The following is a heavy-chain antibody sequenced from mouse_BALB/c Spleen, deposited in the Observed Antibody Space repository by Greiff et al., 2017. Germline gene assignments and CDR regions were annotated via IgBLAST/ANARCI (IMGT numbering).Heavy chain of an antibody. CDR1: GYSFTGYY. CDR2: INPYNGAT. V-gene: IGHV1-31*01. CDR3: AREGLRRGDYAMDY. D-gene: IGHD2-2*01. J-gene: IGHJ4*01. Sequence: EVQLQQSGPELVKPGASVKISCKASGYSFTGYYMHWVKQSHVKSLEWIGRINPYNGATSYNQNFKDKASLTVDKSSSTAYMELHSLTSEDSAVYYCAREGLRRGDYAMDYWGQGTSVTVSS.